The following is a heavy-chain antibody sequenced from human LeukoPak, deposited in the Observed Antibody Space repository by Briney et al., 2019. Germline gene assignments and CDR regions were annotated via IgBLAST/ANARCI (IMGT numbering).Heavy chain of an antibody. CDR3: ARDFAHIVVVAVVGNAFDI. CDR1: GFTFSSYS. J-gene: IGHJ3*02. Sequence: PGGSLRLSCAASGFTFSSYSMNWVRQAPGKGLEWFSSISSSSSYIYYADSVKGRFTISRDNAKNSLYLQMNSLRAEDTAVYYCARDFAHIVVVAVVGNAFDIWGQGTMVTVSS. D-gene: IGHD2-21*01. V-gene: IGHV3-21*01. CDR2: ISSSSSYI.